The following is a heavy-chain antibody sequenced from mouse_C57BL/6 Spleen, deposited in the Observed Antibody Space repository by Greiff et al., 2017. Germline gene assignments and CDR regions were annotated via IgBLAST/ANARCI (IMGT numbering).Heavy chain of an antibody. CDR2: IDPSDSYT. Sequence: QVHVKQPGAELVKPGASVKLSCKASGYTFTSYWMQWVKQRPGQGLEWIGEIDPSDSYTNYNQKFKGKATLTVDTSSSTAYMQLSSLTSEDSAVYYCARGVGYGSSYWYFDVWGTGTTVTVSS. CDR3: ARGVGYGSSYWYFDV. CDR1: GYTFTSYW. D-gene: IGHD1-1*01. J-gene: IGHJ1*03. V-gene: IGHV1-50*01.